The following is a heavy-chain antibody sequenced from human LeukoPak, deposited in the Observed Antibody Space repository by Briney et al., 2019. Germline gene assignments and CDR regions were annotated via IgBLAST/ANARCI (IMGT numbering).Heavy chain of an antibody. CDR3: ARDFAWIQLWGYYYYMDV. J-gene: IGHJ6*03. V-gene: IGHV3-48*03. CDR1: GFTFSSYE. D-gene: IGHD5-18*01. Sequence: GGSLRLSCAASGFTFSSYEMNWVRQAPGKGLEWVSYISSSGSTIYYADSVKGRFTISRDNAKNSLYLQMNSLRAEDTAVYYCARDFAWIQLWGYYYYMDVWGKGTTVTVSS. CDR2: ISSSGSTI.